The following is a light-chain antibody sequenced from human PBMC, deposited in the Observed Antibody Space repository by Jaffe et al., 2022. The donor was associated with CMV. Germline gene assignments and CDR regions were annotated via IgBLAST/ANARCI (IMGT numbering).Light chain of an antibody. V-gene: IGLV1-40*01. CDR3: QSYDSSLSGSV. Sequence: QSVLTQPPSVSGAPGQRVTISCTGGSSNIGAPYDVHWYQQLPGTAPKLLISGNSNRPSGVPDRFSASKSGTSASLAITGLQAEDEADYYCQSYDSSLSGSVFGGGTKLTVL. CDR2: GNS. J-gene: IGLJ2*01. CDR1: SSNIGAPYD.